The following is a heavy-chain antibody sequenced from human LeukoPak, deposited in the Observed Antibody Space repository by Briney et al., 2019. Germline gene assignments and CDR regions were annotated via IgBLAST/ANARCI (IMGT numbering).Heavy chain of an antibody. CDR3: AREDCSGGSCYPIDP. CDR2: ISSSSSYI. D-gene: IGHD2-15*01. Sequence: GGSLRLSCAASGFTFSSYSMNWVRQAPGKGLEWVSSISSSSSYIYYADSVKGRFTISRDNAKNSLYLQMNSLRAEDTAVYYCAREDCSGGSCYPIDPWGQGTLVTVPS. CDR1: GFTFSSYS. J-gene: IGHJ5*02. V-gene: IGHV3-21*01.